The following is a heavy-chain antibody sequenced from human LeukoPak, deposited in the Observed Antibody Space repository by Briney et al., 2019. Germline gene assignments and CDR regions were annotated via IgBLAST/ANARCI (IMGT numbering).Heavy chain of an antibody. CDR2: ISSSGGYI. Sequence: GGSLRLSCAASGFTFSNYRMNWVRQAPGKGLEWVSSISSSGGYIYYADSVKGRFTISRDNAKNSLYLQMNSLRAEDTAVYYCARAHSGYCSSTSCYSNWFDPWGQGTLVTVSS. J-gene: IGHJ5*02. V-gene: IGHV3-21*01. D-gene: IGHD2-2*03. CDR3: ARAHSGYCSSTSCYSNWFDP. CDR1: GFTFSNYR.